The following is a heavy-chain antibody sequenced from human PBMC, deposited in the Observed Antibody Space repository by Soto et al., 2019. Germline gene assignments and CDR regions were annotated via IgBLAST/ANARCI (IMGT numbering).Heavy chain of an antibody. CDR1: GGSISSYY. Sequence: QVQLQESGPGLVKPSETLSLTCTVSGGSISSYYWSWIRQPPGKGLEWIGYIYYSGSTNYNPSLKSRVTISVDTSKNQFSLKLSSVTAADTAVYYCARVPDYCGGDCYIYYYGIDVWGQGTTVTVSS. J-gene: IGHJ6*02. CDR3: ARVPDYCGGDCYIYYYGIDV. CDR2: IYYSGST. D-gene: IGHD2-21*02. V-gene: IGHV4-59*01.